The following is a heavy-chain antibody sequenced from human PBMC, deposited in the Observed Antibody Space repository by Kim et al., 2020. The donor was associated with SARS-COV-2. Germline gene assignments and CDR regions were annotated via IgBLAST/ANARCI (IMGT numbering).Heavy chain of an antibody. Sequence: SETLSLTCTVSGGSISSSSYYWGWIRQPPGKGLEWIGSIYYSGSTYYNPSLKSRVTISVDTSKNQFSLKLSSVTAADTAVYYCARRGVRGVTHYWGQGTLVTVSS. D-gene: IGHD3-10*01. CDR3: ARRGVRGVTHY. CDR1: GGSISSSSYY. V-gene: IGHV4-39*01. J-gene: IGHJ4*02. CDR2: IYYSGST.